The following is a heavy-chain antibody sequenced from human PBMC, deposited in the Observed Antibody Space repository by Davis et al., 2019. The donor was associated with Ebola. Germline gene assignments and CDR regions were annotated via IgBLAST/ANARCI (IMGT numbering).Heavy chain of an antibody. CDR2: ISAYNGNT. D-gene: IGHD2-2*01. J-gene: IGHJ6*02. Sequence: AASVKVSCKASGGTFSSYAISWVRQAPGQGLEWMGWISAYNGNTNYAQKLQGRVTMTTDTSTSTAHMELRSLRPDDTAVYYCASGGYQLHMDVWGQGTTVTVSS. CDR1: GGTFSSYA. V-gene: IGHV1-18*01. CDR3: ASGGYQLHMDV.